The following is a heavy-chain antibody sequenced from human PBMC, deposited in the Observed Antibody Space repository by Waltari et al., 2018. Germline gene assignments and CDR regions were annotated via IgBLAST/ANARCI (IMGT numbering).Heavy chain of an antibody. Sequence: EVQLVESGGGLVQPGGSLRLSCAASGFTFGSYSMNWVSQAPGKGLEWVSYISSSSSTIYYADSGKGRFTISRDNAKNSLYLQMNSLRAEDTAVYYCARASGSGYYSHFDYWGQGTLVTVSS. CDR3: ARASGSGYYSHFDY. J-gene: IGHJ4*02. D-gene: IGHD3-3*01. V-gene: IGHV3-48*01. CDR1: GFTFGSYS. CDR2: ISSSSSTI.